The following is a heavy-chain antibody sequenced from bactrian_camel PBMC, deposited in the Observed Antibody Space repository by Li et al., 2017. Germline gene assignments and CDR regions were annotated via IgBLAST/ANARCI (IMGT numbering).Heavy chain of an antibody. Sequence: HVQLVESGGGSVQSGGSLRLSCVVSGYTYTTYCMAWFRQAPGKEREGVAAIDADGNASYADSVKGRFTISHDNANDTLFLQMNSLKPEDSAMYYCAAPGYVYCTASWDPTRRPAAGYWGQGTQVTVS. CDR3: AAPGYVYCTASWDPTRRPAAGY. J-gene: IGHJ6*01. CDR1: GYTYTTYC. CDR2: IDADGNA. D-gene: IGHD3*01. V-gene: IGHV3S26*01.